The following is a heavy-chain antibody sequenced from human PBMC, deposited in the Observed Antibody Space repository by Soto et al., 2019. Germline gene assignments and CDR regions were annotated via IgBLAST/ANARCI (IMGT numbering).Heavy chain of an antibody. D-gene: IGHD3-9*01. Sequence: ASVKVTCKASGYTFTGYYMHWVRQAPGQGLEWMGWINPNSGGTNCAQKFQGWVTMTRDTSISTTYMELSRLTSDDTAVYYCARGGRDADWYVSYFDHWGQGSLVTVSS. V-gene: IGHV1-2*04. J-gene: IGHJ4*02. CDR1: GYTFTGYY. CDR2: INPNSGGT. CDR3: ARGGRDADWYVSYFDH.